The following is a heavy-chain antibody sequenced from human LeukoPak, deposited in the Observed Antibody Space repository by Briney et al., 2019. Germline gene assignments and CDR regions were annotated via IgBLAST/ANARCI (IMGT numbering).Heavy chain of an antibody. J-gene: IGHJ4*01. V-gene: IGHV3-11*03. CDR1: GFTFSDYD. CDR2: ISSTSLYT. CDR3: ARRMRLDFDY. D-gene: IGHD2-15*01. Sequence: GGSLRLSCAASGFTFSDYDLSWVRQAPGKGLEWPSYISSTSLYTNYADSVKGRFTISRDNAKNSLYLQMNSLRAEDSAVYYCARRMRLDFDYWGQGTLVTVSS.